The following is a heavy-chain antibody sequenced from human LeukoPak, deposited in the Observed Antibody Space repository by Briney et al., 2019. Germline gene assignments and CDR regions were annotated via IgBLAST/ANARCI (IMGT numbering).Heavy chain of an antibody. CDR2: MDPNSGNT. Sequence: ASVKVSCKASGYTFTSYDINWVRQATGQGLEWMGWMDPNSGNTGYAQKFQGRVTMTRNTSISTAYMELSSLRSEDTAVYYCARGLSSGWYSARGYWGQGTLVTVSS. D-gene: IGHD6-19*01. CDR1: GYTFTSYD. V-gene: IGHV1-8*01. CDR3: ARGLSSGWYSARGY. J-gene: IGHJ4*02.